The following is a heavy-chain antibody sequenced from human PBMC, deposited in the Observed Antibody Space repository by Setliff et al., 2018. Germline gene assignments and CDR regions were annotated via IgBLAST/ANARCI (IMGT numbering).Heavy chain of an antibody. J-gene: IGHJ3*01. V-gene: IGHV1-18*01. CDR2: ISTYTGKT. D-gene: IGHD2-2*01. CDR3: ARFGGSCSSSSCYASDL. Sequence: GASVKVSCKASGYIFTSYGFSWVRQAPGQGLEWMGWISTYTGKTTYAQKFQGRVTMTTDTSTGTGYMELRSLRSDDTAVYFCARFGGSCSSSSCYASDLWGQGTRVTVSS. CDR1: GYIFTSYG.